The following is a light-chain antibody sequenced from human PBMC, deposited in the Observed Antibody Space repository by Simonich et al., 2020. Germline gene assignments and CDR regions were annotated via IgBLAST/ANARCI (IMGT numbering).Light chain of an antibody. CDR2: WAS. J-gene: IGKJ1*01. CDR3: QQYYSTPRT. V-gene: IGKV4-1*01. Sequence: DIVMTQSPDSLAVSLGERATINCKSSQSVLYSSNNENYLTWYQQKPGQTPKLRIYWASTRESGVPDRFSGSGSGTDFTLTISSLQAEDVAVYYCQQYYSTPRTFGQGTKVEIK. CDR1: QSVLYSSNNENY.